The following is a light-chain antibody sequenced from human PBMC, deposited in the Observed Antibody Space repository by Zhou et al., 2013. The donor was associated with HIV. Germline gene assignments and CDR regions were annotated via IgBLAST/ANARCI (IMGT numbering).Light chain of an antibody. V-gene: IGKV1-5*03. Sequence: DIQMTQSPSILSASVGDRVTITCRVSRSITSWLAWYQQKAGKVPKLLIYKTSTLESGVPSRFSGSGSGTEFTLTISSLQPEDFATYYCQHTFTTPITFGGGTRVEIK. J-gene: IGKJ4*01. CDR3: QHTFTTPIT. CDR1: RSITSW. CDR2: KTS.